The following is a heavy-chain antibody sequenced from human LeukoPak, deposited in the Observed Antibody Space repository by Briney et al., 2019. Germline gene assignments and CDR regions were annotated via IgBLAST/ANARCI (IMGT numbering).Heavy chain of an antibody. CDR2: IYYCGST. CDR3: ARDKSSSSPVDHYYYYMDV. Sequence: SETLSLTCTVSGGSISSYYWSWIRQPPGRGLEWIVYIYYCGSTHYNHSLKSRVTISVDTSKNQFSLKLSSVTAADTAVYYCARDKSSSSPVDHYYYYMDVWGKGTTVTVSS. V-gene: IGHV4-59*01. J-gene: IGHJ6*03. D-gene: IGHD6-6*01. CDR1: GGSISSYY.